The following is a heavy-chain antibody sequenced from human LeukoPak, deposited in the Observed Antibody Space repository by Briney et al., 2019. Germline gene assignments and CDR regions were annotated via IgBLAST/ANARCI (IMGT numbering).Heavy chain of an antibody. CDR2: ISVDGETL. D-gene: IGHD6-19*01. J-gene: IGHJ4*02. CDR1: GFSVSSFG. CDR3: AQGKGSGWFPY. V-gene: IGHV3-23*01. Sequence: GRSLRLSCAVSGFSVSSFGMSWVRQAPGKGLEWISAISVDGETLYYADSVRGRFIISRDNSKNTLYLQLSSLRAEDTAVYYCAQGKGSGWFPYWGQGSLVSVSS.